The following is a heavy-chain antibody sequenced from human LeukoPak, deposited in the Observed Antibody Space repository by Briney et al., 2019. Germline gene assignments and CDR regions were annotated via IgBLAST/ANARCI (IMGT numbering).Heavy chain of an antibody. CDR3: AKDKVDHQIYYYYGMDV. D-gene: IGHD1-14*01. J-gene: IGHJ6*02. V-gene: IGHV3-43*02. Sequence: GGSLRLSCAASGFTFDDYAMHWVRQAPGKGLEWVSLISGDGGSTYYADSVKGRFTISRDNSKNSLYLQMNSLRTEDTALYYCAKDKVDHQIYYYYGMDVWGQGTTVTVSS. CDR1: GFTFDDYA. CDR2: ISGDGGST.